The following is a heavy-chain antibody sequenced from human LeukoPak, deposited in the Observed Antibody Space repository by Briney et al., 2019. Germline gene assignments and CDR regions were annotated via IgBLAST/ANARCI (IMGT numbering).Heavy chain of an antibody. V-gene: IGHV1-46*01. CDR1: GYTFTSYY. CDR2: INPSGGST. CDR3: ARGSRIAAAGRSWYYYYYMDV. Sequence: ASVKVSCKASGYTFTSYYMHWVRQAPGQGLEWMVIINPSGGSTSYAQKFQGRVTMTRDTSTSTVYMELSSLRSEDTAVYYCARGSRIAAAGRSWYYYYYMDVWGKGTTVTVSS. D-gene: IGHD6-13*01. J-gene: IGHJ6*03.